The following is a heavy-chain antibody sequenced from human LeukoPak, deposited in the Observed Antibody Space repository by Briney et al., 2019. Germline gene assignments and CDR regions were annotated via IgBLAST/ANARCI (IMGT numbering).Heavy chain of an antibody. V-gene: IGHV1-46*01. CDR2: ITPSGGST. Sequence: ASVKASCKASGYTFTSNYMHWVRQAPGQWLELMGLITPSGGSTSYAQKFQGRVTMTRDTSTSTVYMELSCLRSEDTAVYYCARSSQDFWSGYYCYWGQGTLVTVSS. J-gene: IGHJ4*02. CDR3: ARSSQDFWSGYYCY. CDR1: GYTFTSNY. D-gene: IGHD3-3*01.